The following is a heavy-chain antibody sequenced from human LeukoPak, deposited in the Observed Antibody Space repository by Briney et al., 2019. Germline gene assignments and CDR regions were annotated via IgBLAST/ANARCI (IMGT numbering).Heavy chain of an antibody. CDR1: GGSISSYY. Sequence: KPSETLSLTCTVSGGSISSYYWNWIRQPPGKGLEWIGYIYYSGSTNYNPSLKSRVTISVDTSKNQFSLKLSSVTAADTAVYYCARGADSSGYYSIFYFDYWGQGTVVTVSS. J-gene: IGHJ4*02. V-gene: IGHV4-59*01. CDR2: IYYSGST. D-gene: IGHD3-22*01. CDR3: ARGADSSGYYSIFYFDY.